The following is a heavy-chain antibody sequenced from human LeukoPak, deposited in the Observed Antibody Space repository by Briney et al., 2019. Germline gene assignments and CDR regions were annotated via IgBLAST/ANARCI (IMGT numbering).Heavy chain of an antibody. Sequence: PSETLSLTCTVSGGSISSYYWSWIRQPAGKGLEWIGRIYASGGTNYTPSLKSRLTISVDKSKNQFSLTLSSVTAADTAVYYCARSVGYCSSASCYVNWFDPWGQGTLVTVSS. CDR3: ARSVGYCSSASCYVNWFDP. J-gene: IGHJ5*02. D-gene: IGHD2-2*01. CDR2: IYASGGT. V-gene: IGHV4-4*07. CDR1: GGSISSYY.